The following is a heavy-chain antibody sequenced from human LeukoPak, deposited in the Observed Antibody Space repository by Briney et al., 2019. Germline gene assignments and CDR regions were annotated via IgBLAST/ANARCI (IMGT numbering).Heavy chain of an antibody. Sequence: GGSLRLSCAASGFTFSSYAMSWVRLAPGKGLEWVSAISGSGGSTYYADSVKGRFTISRDNAKNALSLQMNSLRDEDTAVYYCATSGNYYLKYWGQGTLVTVSS. CDR1: GFTFSSYA. J-gene: IGHJ4*02. CDR2: ISGSGGST. CDR3: ATSGNYYLKY. V-gene: IGHV3-23*01. D-gene: IGHD1-26*01.